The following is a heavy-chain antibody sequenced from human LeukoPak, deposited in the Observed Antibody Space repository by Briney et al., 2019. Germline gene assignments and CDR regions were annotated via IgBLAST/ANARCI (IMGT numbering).Heavy chain of an antibody. D-gene: IGHD2-21*01. V-gene: IGHV3-23*05. J-gene: IGHJ4*02. CDR3: ARIRGDWYFDY. CDR1: GFTFSSYA. Sequence: GGSLRFSCAASGFTFSSYAMSWVRQAPGEGLEWVSALYIDGSIYYADSVKGRFTISRDNSKNTLYLQMNSLRAEDTAVYYCARIRGDWYFDYWGQGTLVSVSS. CDR2: LYIDGSI.